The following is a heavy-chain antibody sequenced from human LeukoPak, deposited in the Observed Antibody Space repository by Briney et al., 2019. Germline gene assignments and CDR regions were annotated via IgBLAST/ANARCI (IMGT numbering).Heavy chain of an antibody. J-gene: IGHJ5*02. Sequence: SETLSLTCTVSGGSISSYYWSWIRQPPGKGLEWIGYIYYSGSTNYNPSLKSRVTISVDTSKNQFSLKLSSVTAADTAVYYCARDTTYYYGSGSYLNWFDPWGQGTLVTVSS. CDR1: GGSISSYY. V-gene: IGHV4-59*12. D-gene: IGHD3-10*01. CDR3: ARDTTYYYGSGSYLNWFDP. CDR2: IYYSGST.